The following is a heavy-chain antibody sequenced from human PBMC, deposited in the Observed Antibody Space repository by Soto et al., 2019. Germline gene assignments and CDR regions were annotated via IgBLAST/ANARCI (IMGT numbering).Heavy chain of an antibody. J-gene: IGHJ4*02. D-gene: IGHD3-10*01. Sequence: ASVKFSCKASGYTFTRYYLHWVRQAPGQSLEWMGWIIAGNGNTKYSQRFQGRVTITSDTSASTAYMELSSLRSEDTAVYYCAREGRYYGSGTYYNPFDYWGQGTLVTVS. CDR2: IIAGNGNT. CDR3: AREGRYYGSGTYYNPFDY. CDR1: GYTFTRYY. V-gene: IGHV1-3*01.